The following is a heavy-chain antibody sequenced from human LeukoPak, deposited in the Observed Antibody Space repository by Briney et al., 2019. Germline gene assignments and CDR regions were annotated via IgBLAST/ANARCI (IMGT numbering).Heavy chain of an antibody. CDR2: VSNSGDYI. V-gene: IGHV3-21*01. D-gene: IGHD1-26*01. Sequence: PGGSLRLSCAASGFSFSSYRMNWVRQAPGKGLEWVSSVSNSGDYIHYADSVKGRFTISRDNSKNTLYLQMNSLRAEDTAVYYCARDGRGPPEDYYMDVWGKGTTVTVSS. J-gene: IGHJ6*03. CDR1: GFSFSSYR. CDR3: ARDGRGPPEDYYMDV.